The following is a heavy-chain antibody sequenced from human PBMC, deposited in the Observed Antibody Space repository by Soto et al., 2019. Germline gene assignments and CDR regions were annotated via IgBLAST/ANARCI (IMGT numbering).Heavy chain of an antibody. J-gene: IGHJ5*02. CDR3: AKGTPSPLIVRSSRGPWFDP. CDR2: IHLSGST. D-gene: IGHD2-15*01. Sequence: PSETLSLTCAVYGGSFSGYYWTWIRQPPGKGLEWIGEIHLSGSTNYSPSLKSRVTISVDKSKNQFSLRQSLVTAADTAVYFCAKGTPSPLIVRSSRGPWFDPWGQGTLVTVSS. CDR1: GGSFSGYY. V-gene: IGHV4-34*01.